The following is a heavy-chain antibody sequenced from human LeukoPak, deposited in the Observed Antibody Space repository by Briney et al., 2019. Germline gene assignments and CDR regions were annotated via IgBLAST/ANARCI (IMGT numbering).Heavy chain of an antibody. CDR1: GYSISSGYY. CDR3: AKTRDDLLVGHIDY. CDR2: IYHTGST. Sequence: SETLSLTCTVSGYSISSGYYWGCIRQSPGKGLEWIGSIYHTGSTYYNPSLKSRLTISVDTSKNQFSLKLSSVTAADTAVYYCAKTRDDLLVGHIDYWGQGTLVTVSS. J-gene: IGHJ4*02. D-gene: IGHD3/OR15-3a*01. V-gene: IGHV4-38-2*02.